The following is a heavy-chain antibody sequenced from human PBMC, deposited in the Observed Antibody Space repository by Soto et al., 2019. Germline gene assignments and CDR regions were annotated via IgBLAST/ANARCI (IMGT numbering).Heavy chain of an antibody. CDR1: GFTISSYD. D-gene: IGHD5-18*01. V-gene: IGHV3-13*01. J-gene: IGHJ6*02. CDR2: IGTAGDT. Sequence: GGSLRLSCAASGFTISSYDMHWVRQATGKGLEWVSAIGTAGDTYYPGSVKGRFTISRENAKNSLYLQMNSLRAGDTAVYYCARDRGGYSYGLANVWGQGTTVTVSS. CDR3: ARDRGGYSYGLANV.